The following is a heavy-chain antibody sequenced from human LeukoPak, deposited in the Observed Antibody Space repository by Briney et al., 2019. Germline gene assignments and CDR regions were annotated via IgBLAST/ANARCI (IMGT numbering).Heavy chain of an antibody. D-gene: IGHD6-19*01. CDR3: ARLYSSGDGGYFDY. CDR1: GFTFSSYS. CDR2: ISSSSSTI. Sequence: GGSLRLSCAASGFTFSSYSMNWVRQAPGKGLEWVSYISSSSSTIYYADSVKGRFTISRDNAKNSLYLQMNSLRAEDTAVYYCARLYSSGDGGYFDYWGQGTLVTVSS. J-gene: IGHJ4*02. V-gene: IGHV3-48*04.